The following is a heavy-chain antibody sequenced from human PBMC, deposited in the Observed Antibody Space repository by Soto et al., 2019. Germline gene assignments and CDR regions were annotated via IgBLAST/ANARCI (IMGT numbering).Heavy chain of an antibody. CDR3: ARDNGMAGSFDP. CDR2: ITGSSSTK. J-gene: IGHJ5*02. V-gene: IGHV3-48*02. D-gene: IGHD2-8*01. CDR1: GFTFGRYS. Sequence: LSLSCAASGFTFGRYSMNWVRQAPGKGLEWVSYITGSSSTKFYAHSVKGRFTISRDNAKNSLYLQMNSLRDDHTAVYYCARDNGMAGSFDPWFQGTLVTVGS.